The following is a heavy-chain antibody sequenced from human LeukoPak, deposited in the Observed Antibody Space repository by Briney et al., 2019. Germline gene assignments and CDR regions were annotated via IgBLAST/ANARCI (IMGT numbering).Heavy chain of an antibody. CDR1: GGSFGGYY. CDR2: INHSGST. Sequence: SETLSLTCAVYGGSFGGYYWSWIRQPPGKGLEWIGEINHSGSTNYNPSLKSRVTISVDTSKNQFSLKLSSVTAADTAVYYCARGLDYGDYYFYYGMDVWGQGTTVTVSS. J-gene: IGHJ6*02. D-gene: IGHD4-17*01. CDR3: ARGLDYGDYYFYYGMDV. V-gene: IGHV4-34*01.